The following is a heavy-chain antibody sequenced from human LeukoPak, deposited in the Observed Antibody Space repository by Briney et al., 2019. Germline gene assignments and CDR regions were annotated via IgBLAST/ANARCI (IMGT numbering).Heavy chain of an antibody. V-gene: IGHV4-31*03. J-gene: IGHJ4*02. Sequence: SETLSLTCSVFGWSLSRGGYYWNWIRQQPGQGLEWLGYIYHSGSARYNPSFKSRLNMSVDMSRNQFSLNLSSVTAADTAVYFCARGRDYGDYFVYWGQGTLVSVSS. CDR3: ARGRDYGDYFVY. CDR1: GWSLSRGGYY. CDR2: IYHSGSA. D-gene: IGHD4-17*01.